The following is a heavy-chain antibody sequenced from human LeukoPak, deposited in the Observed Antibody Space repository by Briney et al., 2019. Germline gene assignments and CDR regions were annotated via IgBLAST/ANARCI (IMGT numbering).Heavy chain of an antibody. CDR1: GGSISSGNYY. D-gene: IGHD3-22*01. CDR3: ATSYYDSSGYYYPFDF. J-gene: IGHJ4*02. Sequence: SETLSLTCTVSGGSISSGNYYWNWIRQPPGKGLEWIGYIYYSGSTYCNPSLKSRVTISVDTSKNQFSLKLSSVTAANTAVYHCATSYYDSSGYYYPFDFWGQGTLVTASS. CDR2: IYYSGST. V-gene: IGHV4-30-4*01.